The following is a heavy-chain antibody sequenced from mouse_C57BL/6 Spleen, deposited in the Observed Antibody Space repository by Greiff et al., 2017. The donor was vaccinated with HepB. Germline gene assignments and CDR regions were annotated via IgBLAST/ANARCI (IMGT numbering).Heavy chain of an antibody. Sequence: VQLQQPGAELVMPGASVKLSCKASGYTFTSYWMHWVKQRPGQGLEWIGEIDPSDSYTNYNQKFKGKSTLTVDKSSSTAYMQLSSLTSEDSAVYDCAREGDDPFDYWGQGTTLTVAS. CDR1: GYTFTSYW. J-gene: IGHJ2*01. CDR2: IDPSDSYT. CDR3: AREGDDPFDY. V-gene: IGHV1-69*01.